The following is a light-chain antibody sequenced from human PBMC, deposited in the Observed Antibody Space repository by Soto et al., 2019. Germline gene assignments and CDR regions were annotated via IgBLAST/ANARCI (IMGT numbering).Light chain of an antibody. CDR3: QQRSDSFT. Sequence: EIVLTQSPATLSLSPGEGATPSCRASQSAGSYLAWYQQKPGQAPRVLIYDTSNRANGNPARFNGSGAGTDFTLIISSLGPEVFAVYYCQQRSDSFTFGGGNKVEIK. CDR2: DTS. J-gene: IGKJ4*01. CDR1: QSAGSY. V-gene: IGKV3-11*01.